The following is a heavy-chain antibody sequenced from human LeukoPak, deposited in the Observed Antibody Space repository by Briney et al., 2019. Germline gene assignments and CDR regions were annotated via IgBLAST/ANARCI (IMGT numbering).Heavy chain of an antibody. CDR1: EFTFSSYV. J-gene: IGHJ4*02. CDR2: VYYSGDT. Sequence: GSLRLSCAASEFTFSSYVMAWIRQPPGKGLEWIGYVYYSGDTNYNPSLKSRVTMSLDTSKNQVSLRLSSVTAADTAVYYCARHPFATPFDHWGRGTLLTVSS. D-gene: IGHD2-15*01. V-gene: IGHV4-59*08. CDR3: ARHPFATPFDH.